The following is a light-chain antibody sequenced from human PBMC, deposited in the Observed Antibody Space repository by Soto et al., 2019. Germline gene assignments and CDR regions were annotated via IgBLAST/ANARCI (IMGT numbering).Light chain of an antibody. CDR1: QTVSYSSNNKNY. CDR3: QQYCRSPT. V-gene: IGKV4-1*01. Sequence: VLSQSPDSLAASLGEGATINCKSSQTVSYSSNNKNYFAWHQQQPGQPPKLLIYWASTRDSGVPDRFGGSGSGSDFTLTISSLQAEDVAVFYCQQYCRSPTFGQGTKVDI. CDR2: WAS. J-gene: IGKJ1*01.